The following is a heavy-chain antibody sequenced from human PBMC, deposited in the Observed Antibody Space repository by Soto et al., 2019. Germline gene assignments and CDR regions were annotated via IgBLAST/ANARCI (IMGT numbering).Heavy chain of an antibody. D-gene: IGHD6-13*01. Sequence: ASVKVSCKASGYTFTSYYMHWVRQAPGQGLEWMGIINPSGGSTSYAQKFQGRVTMTRDTSTSTVYMELSSLRSEDTAVYYCARDGVAAAGYNWFEPWGQGTLVTVSS. CDR1: GYTFTSYY. J-gene: IGHJ5*02. CDR2: INPSGGST. V-gene: IGHV1-46*01. CDR3: ARDGVAAAGYNWFEP.